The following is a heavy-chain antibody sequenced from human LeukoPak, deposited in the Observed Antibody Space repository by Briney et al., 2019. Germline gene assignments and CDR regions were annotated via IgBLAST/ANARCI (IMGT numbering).Heavy chain of an antibody. J-gene: IGHJ5*02. V-gene: IGHV1-18*01. Sequence: ASVMVSCKASGYTFTSYGITWVRQAPGQGLEWMGWISAYNGNTNYAQKLQGRVTMTTDISTSTAYIELRSLRSDDTAVYYCAREYSRWAVVVAGRYVWFDPWGQGTLVTVSS. CDR3: AREYSRWAVVVAGRYVWFDP. D-gene: IGHD2-15*01. CDR1: GYTFTSYG. CDR2: ISAYNGNT.